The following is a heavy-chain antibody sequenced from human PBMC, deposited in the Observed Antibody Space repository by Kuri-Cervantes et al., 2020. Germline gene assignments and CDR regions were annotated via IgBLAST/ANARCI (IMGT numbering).Heavy chain of an antibody. D-gene: IGHD3-22*01. CDR2: ISYDGRDT. Sequence: GESLKISCAASGFTFSSNAMHWVRQTPGKGLEWVTVISYDGRDTKYADSVKGRFAISRDNSKNTLYLQMNSLRAEDTAVYYCAKGDYYDMSVKDGMDVWGQGTTVTVSS. CDR3: AKGDYYDMSVKDGMDV. J-gene: IGHJ6*02. V-gene: IGHV3-30*09. CDR1: GFTFSSNA.